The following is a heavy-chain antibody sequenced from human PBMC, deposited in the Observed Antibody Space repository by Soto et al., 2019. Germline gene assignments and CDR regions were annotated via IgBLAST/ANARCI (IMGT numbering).Heavy chain of an antibody. J-gene: IGHJ4*02. Sequence: GWSLRLSCAASGFTFSSYSMSWVRQAPGKGLEWVSGFRTSGDGGTTYYAGSVKGRFTISRDNSKNMLFLQMNSLRAEDTAIYYCAKKVNSGPGSQYFDYWGQGTLVTVSS. CDR1: GFTFSSYS. CDR2: FRTSGDGGTT. CDR3: AKKVNSGPGSQYFDY. V-gene: IGHV3-23*01. D-gene: IGHD3-10*01.